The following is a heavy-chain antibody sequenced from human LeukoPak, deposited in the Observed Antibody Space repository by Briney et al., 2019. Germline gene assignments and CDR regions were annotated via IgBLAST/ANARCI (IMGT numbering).Heavy chain of an antibody. D-gene: IGHD6-19*01. J-gene: IGHJ4*02. Sequence: SETLSLTCTVSGGSISSSSYYWGWIRQPPGKGLEWIGSIYYSGSTYYNPSLKSRVTISVDTSKNQFSLKLSSVTAADTAVYYCARQEWGSGWFIDYWGQGILVTVSS. CDR2: IYYSGST. V-gene: IGHV4-39*01. CDR3: ARQEWGSGWFIDY. CDR1: GGSISSSSYY.